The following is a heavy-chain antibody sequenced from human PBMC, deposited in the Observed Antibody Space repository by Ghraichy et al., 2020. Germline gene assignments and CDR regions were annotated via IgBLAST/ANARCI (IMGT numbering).Heavy chain of an antibody. Sequence: LSLICAASGFTLSGYWMTWVRQAPGRGLEWVANINQDGSDKYYVDSVRGRFTISRDNAENSLFLQMDSLRAEDTAVYYCARDVKAYHYAADVWGQGTTVTVSS. V-gene: IGHV3-7*03. D-gene: IGHD4/OR15-4a*01. CDR3: ARDVKAYHYAADV. CDR1: GFTLSGYW. J-gene: IGHJ6*02. CDR2: INQDGSDK.